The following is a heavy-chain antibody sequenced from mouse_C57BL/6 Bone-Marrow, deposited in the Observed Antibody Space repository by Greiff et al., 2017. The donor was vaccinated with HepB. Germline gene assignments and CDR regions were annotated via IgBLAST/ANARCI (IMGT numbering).Heavy chain of an antibody. CDR1: GYTFTSYW. CDR3: AIPTTVVATGVFDY. V-gene: IGHV1-72*01. J-gene: IGHJ2*01. CDR2: IDPNSGGT. D-gene: IGHD1-1*01. Sequence: QVQLQQSGAELVKPGASVKLSCKASGYTFTSYWMHWVKQRPGRGLEWIGRIDPNSGGTKYNEKFKSKATLTVDKPSSTAYMQLSSLTSEDSAVYYCAIPTTVVATGVFDYWGQGTTLTVSS.